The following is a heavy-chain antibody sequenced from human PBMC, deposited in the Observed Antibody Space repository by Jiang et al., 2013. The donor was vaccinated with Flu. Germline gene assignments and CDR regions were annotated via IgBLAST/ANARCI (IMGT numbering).Heavy chain of an antibody. Sequence: GPGLVKPSETLSLTCTVSGGSISSSSYYWGWIRQPPGKGLEWIGSIYYSGSTYYNPSLKSRVTISVDTSKNQFSLKLSSVTAAGTAVYYCARRGSSWYYWFDPGAREPWSRLL. V-gene: IGHV4-39*07. CDR3: ARRGSSWYYWFDP. D-gene: IGHD6-13*01. J-gene: IGHJ5*02. CDR1: GGSISSSSYY. CDR2: IYYSGST.